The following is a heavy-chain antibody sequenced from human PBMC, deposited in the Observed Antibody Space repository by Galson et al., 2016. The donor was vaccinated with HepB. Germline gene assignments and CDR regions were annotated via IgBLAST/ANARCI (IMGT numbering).Heavy chain of an antibody. CDR3: ARRAFSERIAASGLDC. D-gene: IGHD6-13*01. V-gene: IGHV3-30-3*01. J-gene: IGHJ4*02. CDR2: ISYDGNEK. CDR1: GFTFSSYS. Sequence: SLRLSCAASGFTFSSYSIHWVRQAPGKGLEWVALISYDGNEKHFADSAKGRFTISRDNSKNTLFLQMNSLRPEDTAVYFCARRAFSERIAASGLDCWGQGTLVTVSS.